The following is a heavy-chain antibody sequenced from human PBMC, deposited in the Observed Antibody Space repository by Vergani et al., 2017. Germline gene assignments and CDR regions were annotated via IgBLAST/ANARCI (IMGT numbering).Heavy chain of an antibody. D-gene: IGHD2-2*01. CDR3: ARQYCSSTSCYYDY. CDR1: GGSVSDGNYY. V-gene: IGHV4-61*01. J-gene: IGHJ4*02. Sequence: QVQLQESGPGLVKPSETLSLTCTVSGGSVSDGNYYWSWIRQPPGKGLEWLGYIYYSGSTSYNPSLKSRVTISVDTSKNQFSLRLNSVTAADTAVYYCARQYCSSTSCYYDYWGQGTLVTVSS. CDR2: IYYSGST.